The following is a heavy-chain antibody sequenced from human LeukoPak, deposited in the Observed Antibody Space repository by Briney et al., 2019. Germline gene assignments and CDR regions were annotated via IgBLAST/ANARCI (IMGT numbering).Heavy chain of an antibody. V-gene: IGHV4-59*01. J-gene: IGHJ4*02. D-gene: IGHD6-19*01. Sequence: PSETLSLTCTVSGGSISSYYWSWIRQPPGKGLEWIGYIYYSGSTNYNPSLKSRVTISVDTSKNQFSLKLSSVTAADTAVYYCAREAEDSSGWYDYWGQGTLVTVSS. CDR3: AREAEDSSGWYDY. CDR2: IYYSGST. CDR1: GGSISSYY.